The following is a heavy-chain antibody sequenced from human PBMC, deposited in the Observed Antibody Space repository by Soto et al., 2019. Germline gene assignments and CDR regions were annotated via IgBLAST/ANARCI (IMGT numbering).Heavy chain of an antibody. V-gene: IGHV3-23*01. CDR2: ISGSGGST. J-gene: IGHJ3*02. CDR1: GFPFRSYA. Sequence: GGSLSLSCAASGFPFRSYAMSWVRQAPGKGLEWVSAISGSGGSTYYADSVKGRFTISRDNSKNTLYLQMNSLRAEDTAVYYCAKWPHIVVVPAAIKQQPGAFDIWGQGTMVTVSS. CDR3: AKWPHIVVVPAAIKQQPGAFDI. D-gene: IGHD2-2*02.